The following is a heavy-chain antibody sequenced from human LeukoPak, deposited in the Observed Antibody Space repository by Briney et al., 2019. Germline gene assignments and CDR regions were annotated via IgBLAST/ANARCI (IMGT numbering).Heavy chain of an antibody. CDR2: ISWNSGSI. J-gene: IGHJ4*02. D-gene: IGHD5-12*01. V-gene: IGHV3-9*01. CDR3: VRDIYSGLDY. CDR1: GFTFDDYA. Sequence: GGSLRLSCAASGFTFDDYAMHWVRQAPGKGLEWVSGISWNSGSIGYADSVKGRFTISRDNAKNSLYLQMNSLRAEDTAFYYCVRDIYSGLDYXXQGTLVTVSS.